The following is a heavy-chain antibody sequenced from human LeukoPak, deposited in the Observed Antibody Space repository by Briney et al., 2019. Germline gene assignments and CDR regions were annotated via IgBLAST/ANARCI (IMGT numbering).Heavy chain of an antibody. CDR1: GFPFSDYY. CDR3: ARGFDCSSISCSCTDL. CDR2: ISGSGGKI. D-gene: IGHD2-2*01. Sequence: WGSLRLSCAASGFPFSDYYMSWMPQAPGKGLEGVSYISGSGGKIYYGDSVKGRFTISRDNAKNSLYLQMNSLRGEDAAVYYCARGFDCSSISCSCTDLWGQGTTVTVSS. V-gene: IGHV3-11*01. J-gene: IGHJ6*02.